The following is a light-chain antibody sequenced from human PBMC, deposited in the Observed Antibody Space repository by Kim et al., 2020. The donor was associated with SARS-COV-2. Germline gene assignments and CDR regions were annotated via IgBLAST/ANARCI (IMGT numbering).Light chain of an antibody. CDR2: KAS. Sequence: ASVGDRVTITCRASQGIRTSLAWYQQKPGKAPKLLIYKASNVETGVPSRFSGSGSGTEFTLTVSSLQPDDFATYYCQQHEAYPWTFGQGTKVDIK. CDR3: QQHEAYPWT. CDR1: QGIRTS. J-gene: IGKJ1*01. V-gene: IGKV1-5*03.